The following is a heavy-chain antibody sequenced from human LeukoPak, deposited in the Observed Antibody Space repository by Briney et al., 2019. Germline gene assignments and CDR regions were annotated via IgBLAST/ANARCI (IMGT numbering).Heavy chain of an antibody. D-gene: IGHD3-10*01. Sequence: SETLSLTCTVSGGSMSGYYCSWLRQPPGEGLEWIGYIYYNGTANYNPSLKSRVTISEDTSRNQLSLKLTSVTAADTAVYYCARVDYYGSGGIFDPWGQGILVTVSS. J-gene: IGHJ5*02. CDR2: IYYNGTA. CDR3: ARVDYYGSGGIFDP. V-gene: IGHV4-59*01. CDR1: GGSMSGYY.